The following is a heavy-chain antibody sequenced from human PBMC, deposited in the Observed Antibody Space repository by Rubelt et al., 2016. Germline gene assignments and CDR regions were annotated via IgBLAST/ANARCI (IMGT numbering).Heavy chain of an antibody. D-gene: IGHD5-24*01. J-gene: IGHJ4*02. Sequence: VRQATGQGLEWMGWMNPNSGNTGYAQKFQGRVTMTRDTSTSTVYMELSSLRSEDTAVYYCARGLRIEMAYFDYWGQGTLVTVSS. CDR2: MNPNSGNT. CDR3: ARGLRIEMAYFDY. V-gene: IGHV1-8*01.